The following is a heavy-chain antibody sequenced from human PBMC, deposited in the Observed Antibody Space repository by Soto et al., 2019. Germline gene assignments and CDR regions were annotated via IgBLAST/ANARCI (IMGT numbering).Heavy chain of an antibody. CDR3: GTDRGFGSGYYRVIYVFDT. CDR2: VHASGST. Sequence: SETLSLTCRVSGGSLSGYSWSWIRQTPGKGLEWAGSVHASGSTNYTPSPKSRVTTSVATSKNRLTLYLGSVTAAATAVSYCGTDRGFGSGYYRVIYVFDTWGQGTRVTVPS. CDR1: GGSLSGYS. J-gene: IGHJ5*02. D-gene: IGHD3-3*01. V-gene: IGHV4-59*12.